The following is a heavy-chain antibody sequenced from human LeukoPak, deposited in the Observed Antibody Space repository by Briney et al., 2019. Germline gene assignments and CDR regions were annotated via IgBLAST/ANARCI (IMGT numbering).Heavy chain of an antibody. D-gene: IGHD6-19*01. CDR1: GYTFTGYY. J-gene: IGHJ4*02. V-gene: IGHV1-2*02. CDR2: INPNSGGT. CDR3: AAGYSSGPDY. Sequence: GASVRVSFKASGYTFTGYYIHWLRQAPGQGLEWMGFINPNSGGTNYAQKFQGRVTMTRDTSISTAYMELSRLRSDDTAVYYCAAGYSSGPDYWGQGTLVTVSS.